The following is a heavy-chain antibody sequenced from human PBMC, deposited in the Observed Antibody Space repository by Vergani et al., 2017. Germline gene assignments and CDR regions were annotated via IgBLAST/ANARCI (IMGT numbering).Heavy chain of an antibody. CDR1: GYTFTSYD. CDR3: ARGRTDSGSSWAYYYYYYMDV. V-gene: IGHV1-8*01. J-gene: IGHJ6*03. CDR2: MNPNSGNT. D-gene: IGHD6-13*01. Sequence: QVQLVQSGAEVKKPGASVKVSCKASGYTFTSYDINWVRQATGQGLEWMGWMNPNSGNTGYAQKFQGSVTMTRNTAIRTAYMELSSLRSEDTAVYYCARGRTDSGSSWAYYYYYYMDVWGKGTTVTVSS.